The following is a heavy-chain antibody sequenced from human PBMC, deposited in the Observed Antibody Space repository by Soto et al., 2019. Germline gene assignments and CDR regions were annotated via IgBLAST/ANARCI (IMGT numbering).Heavy chain of an antibody. Sequence: QVQLVESGGGVVQPGRSLRLSCAASGFTFSSYGMHWVRQAPGKGLEWVAVIWYDGSNKYYADSVKGRFTISRDNSKNTLYLQMNSLRAEDTAVYYCARDPRRGWDSIGYYFADWGQGTLVTVSS. J-gene: IGHJ4*02. V-gene: IGHV3-33*01. CDR1: GFTFSSYG. CDR2: IWYDGSNK. CDR3: ARDPRRGWDSIGYYFAD. D-gene: IGHD3-22*01.